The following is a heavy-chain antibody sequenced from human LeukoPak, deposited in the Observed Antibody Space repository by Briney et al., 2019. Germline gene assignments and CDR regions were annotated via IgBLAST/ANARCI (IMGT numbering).Heavy chain of an antibody. D-gene: IGHD3-22*01. CDR2: IYYSGST. Sequence: SETLSLTCTVSGGSISPYYWSWIRQPPGKGLEWIGYIYYSGSTNYNPSLKSRVTISVDTSKNQFSLKLSSVTAADTAVYYCAGSYYYDSSGYSPLLYGIDYWGQGTLVTVSS. CDR3: AGSYYYDSSGYSPLLYGIDY. J-gene: IGHJ4*02. V-gene: IGHV4-59*08. CDR1: GGSISPYY.